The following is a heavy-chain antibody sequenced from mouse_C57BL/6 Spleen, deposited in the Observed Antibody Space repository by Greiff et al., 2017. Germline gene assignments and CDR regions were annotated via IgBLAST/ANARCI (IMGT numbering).Heavy chain of an antibody. CDR3: TKLGRGYFDY. CDR1: GFTFSNYW. V-gene: IGHV6-3*01. CDR2: IRLKSDNYAT. D-gene: IGHD4-1*01. J-gene: IGHJ2*01. Sequence: EVKLVESGGGLVQPGGSMKLSCVASGFTFSNYWMNWVRQSPEKGLEWVAQIRLKSDNYATHYAESVKGRFTISRDDSKSSVYLQMNNLRAEDTGIYYCTKLGRGYFDYWGQGTTLTVSS.